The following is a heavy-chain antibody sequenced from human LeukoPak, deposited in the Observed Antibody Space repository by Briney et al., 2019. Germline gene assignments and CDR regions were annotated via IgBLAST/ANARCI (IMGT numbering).Heavy chain of an antibody. D-gene: IGHD4-17*01. CDR3: AREDYGDAFAY. V-gene: IGHV3-48*01. J-gene: IGHJ4*02. CDR2: ISRDGSTI. CDR1: GFTFSSYT. Sequence: PGGSLRLSCAASGFTFSSYTMNWVRQAPGKGLEWVSYISRDGSTIYYADSMKGRFTISRDNAKNSLYLQMNSLRAEDTAVYYCAREDYGDAFAYWGQGTLVTVSS.